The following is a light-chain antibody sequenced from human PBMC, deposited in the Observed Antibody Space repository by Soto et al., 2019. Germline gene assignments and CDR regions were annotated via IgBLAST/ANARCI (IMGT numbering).Light chain of an antibody. CDR3: ASWDDSLNGVV. CDR2: SGN. Sequence: QAVVTQPPSTSGTPGQRVTISCSGSSSNIGSNSVQWYQQLPKTAPKLLIYSGNHRPSGVPDRFSGSKSGASASLAISGLRSDDEADYYCASWDDSLNGVVFGGGTKLTVL. J-gene: IGLJ3*02. CDR1: SSNIGSNS. V-gene: IGLV1-44*01.